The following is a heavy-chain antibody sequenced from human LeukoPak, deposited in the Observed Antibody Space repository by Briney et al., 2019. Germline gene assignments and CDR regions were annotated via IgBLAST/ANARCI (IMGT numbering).Heavy chain of an antibody. J-gene: IGHJ4*02. V-gene: IGHV4-4*02. CDR3: ARGVGDYYGSSGYYDFDY. CDR1: GGSISSSNW. CDR2: IYHSGST. Sequence: SGTLSLTCAVSGGSISSSNWWSWVRQPPGKGLEWIGEIYHSGSTNYNPSLKSRVTISVDKSKNQFSLKLSSVTAADTAVYYCARGVGDYYGSSGYYDFDYWGQGTLVTVSS. D-gene: IGHD3-22*01.